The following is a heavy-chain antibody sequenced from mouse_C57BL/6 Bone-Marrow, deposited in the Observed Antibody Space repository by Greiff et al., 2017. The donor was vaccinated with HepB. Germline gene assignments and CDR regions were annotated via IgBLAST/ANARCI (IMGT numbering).Heavy chain of an antibody. CDR2: IYPRDGST. CDR1: GYTFTSYD. CDR3: ASVITTVVAKDYYAMDY. D-gene: IGHD1-1*01. J-gene: IGHJ4*01. Sequence: VKLMESGPELVKPGASVKLSCKASGYTFTSYDINWVKQRPGQGLEWIGWIYPRDGSTKYNEKLKGKATWTVDTSSSTAYMELHSLTSEDSAVYFCASVITTVVAKDYYAMDYWGQGTSVTVSS. V-gene: IGHV1-85*01.